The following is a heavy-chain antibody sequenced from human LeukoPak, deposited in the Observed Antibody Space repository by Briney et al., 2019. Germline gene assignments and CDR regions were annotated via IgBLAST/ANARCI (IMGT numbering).Heavy chain of an antibody. D-gene: IGHD6-19*01. J-gene: IGHJ4*02. CDR3: ANSIAVVGMPNDY. Sequence: GGSLRLSCAASGFTFSSYAMSWVRQAPGKGLEWVSAISGSGGSTYYADSVKGRFTISRDNSKNTLYLQMNSLRAEDTAVYYCANSIAVVGMPNDYWGQGTLVTVSS. CDR1: GFTFSSYA. CDR2: ISGSGGST. V-gene: IGHV3-23*01.